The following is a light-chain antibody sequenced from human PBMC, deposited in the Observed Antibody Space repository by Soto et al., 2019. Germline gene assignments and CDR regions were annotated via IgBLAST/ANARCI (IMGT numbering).Light chain of an antibody. J-gene: IGLJ1*01. CDR2: EVS. CDR1: SSDVGGYNY. V-gene: IGLV2-8*01. CDR3: SSYAGSNNFDV. Sequence: QSALAQPPSASGSPGQSVTISCTGTSSDVGGYNYVSWYQQHPGKAPKLMIYEVSKRPSGVPDRFSGSKSGNPASLTVSGLQAEDEADYYCSSYAGSNNFDVFGTGTKVTVL.